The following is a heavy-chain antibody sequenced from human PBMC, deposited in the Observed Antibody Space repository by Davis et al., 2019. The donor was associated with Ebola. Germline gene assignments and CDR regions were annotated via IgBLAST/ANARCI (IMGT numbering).Heavy chain of an antibody. CDR1: GFTFSSYA. J-gene: IGHJ4*02. Sequence: GESLKISCAASGFTFSSYAMHWVRQAPGKVLEWVAVISYDGSNKYYADSVKGRFTISRDNSKNTLYLQMNSLRAEDTAVYYCARDRVAVVVTAMLGYWGQGTLVTVSS. V-gene: IGHV3-30-3*01. CDR2: ISYDGSNK. D-gene: IGHD2-21*02. CDR3: ARDRVAVVVTAMLGY.